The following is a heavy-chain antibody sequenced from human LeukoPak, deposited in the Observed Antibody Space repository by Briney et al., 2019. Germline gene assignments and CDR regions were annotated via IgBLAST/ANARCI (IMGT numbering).Heavy chain of an antibody. CDR3: ARHTTVTMPFDY. Sequence: PSETLSLTCTVSGGSISSYYWSWIRQPPGKGLEWIGYIYYSGSTNYNPSLKSRVTMSVDTSKNQFSLKLSSVTAADTAVYYCARHTTVTMPFDYWGQGTLVTVSS. D-gene: IGHD4-17*01. J-gene: IGHJ4*02. CDR1: GGSISSYY. V-gene: IGHV4-59*08. CDR2: IYYSGST.